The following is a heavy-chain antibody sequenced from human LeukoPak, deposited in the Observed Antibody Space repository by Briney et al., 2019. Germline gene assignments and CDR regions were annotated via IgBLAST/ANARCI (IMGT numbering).Heavy chain of an antibody. CDR1: GYSFTSYW. CDR2: IYPGDSDT. D-gene: IGHD3-22*01. V-gene: IGHV5-51*01. J-gene: IGHJ4*02. Sequence: GESLKISCKGSGYSFTSYWIGWVRQMPGKGLEWMGIIYPGDSDTRYSPSFQGQVTISADKSISTAYLRWSSLKASDTAMYYCARQAGEYYDSSGYYYGDYWGQGTLVTVSS. CDR3: ARQAGEYYDSSGYYYGDY.